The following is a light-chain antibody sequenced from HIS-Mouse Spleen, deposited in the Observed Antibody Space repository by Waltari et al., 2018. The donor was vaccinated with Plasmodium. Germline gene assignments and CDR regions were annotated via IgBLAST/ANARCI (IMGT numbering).Light chain of an antibody. CDR2: KAS. Sequence: SYELTQPPSVSVSPGPTARITCSGDALPKQYAYWYQQKPGQAPVLVIYKASERPSGIPGRFSGSSSGTTVTLTISGVQAEDEADYYCQSADSSGTYWVFGGGTKLTVL. J-gene: IGLJ3*02. V-gene: IGLV3-25*03. CDR3: QSADSSGTYWV. CDR1: ALPKQY.